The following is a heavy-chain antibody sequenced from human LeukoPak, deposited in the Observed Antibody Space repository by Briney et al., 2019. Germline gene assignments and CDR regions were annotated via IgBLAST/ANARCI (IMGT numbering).Heavy chain of an antibody. D-gene: IGHD5-18*01. CDR3: ARDGGYSYGAYFDY. V-gene: IGHV1-69*13. J-gene: IGHJ4*02. Sequence: GASVKVSCKASGGTFSSYAISWVRQAPGQGLEWMGGIIPIFGTANYAQKFQGRVTITADESTSTAYMELSSLRSEDTAVYYCARDGGYSYGAYFDYWGQGTLVTVSS. CDR1: GGTFSSYA. CDR2: IIPIFGTA.